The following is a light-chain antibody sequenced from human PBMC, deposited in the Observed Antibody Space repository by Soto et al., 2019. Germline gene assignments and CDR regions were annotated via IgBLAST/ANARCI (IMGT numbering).Light chain of an antibody. CDR2: DVA. CDR3: SAYTSSSTLLV. V-gene: IGLV2-14*03. Sequence: QSVLAQPASVSGSPGQSITVSCTATSGDVSYTFVSWYQHHPGKAPKLLIYDVANRPSGVSTRFSGSRSGDTASLTISGLLAEDEADYFCSAYTSSSTLLVFGTGTKVTVL. J-gene: IGLJ1*01. CDR1: SGDVSYTF.